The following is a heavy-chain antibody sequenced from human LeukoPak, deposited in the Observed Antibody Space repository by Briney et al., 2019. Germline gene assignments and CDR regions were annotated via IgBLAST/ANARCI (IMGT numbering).Heavy chain of an antibody. Sequence: PGGSLRLSCAASGFTFSSYAMSWVRQAPGKGLEWVSAISGSGGSTYYADSVKGRFTISRDNAKNSLYLQMNSLRAEDTAVYYCARQTTLVVPAGREVGAFDMWGQGTMVTVSS. V-gene: IGHV3-23*01. D-gene: IGHD2-2*01. J-gene: IGHJ3*02. CDR2: ISGSGGST. CDR3: ARQTTLVVPAGREVGAFDM. CDR1: GFTFSSYA.